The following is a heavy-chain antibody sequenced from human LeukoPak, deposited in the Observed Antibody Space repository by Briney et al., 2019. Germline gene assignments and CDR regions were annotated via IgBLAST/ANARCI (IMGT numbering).Heavy chain of an antibody. J-gene: IGHJ3*01. CDR2: THSSGST. V-gene: IGHV4-4*07. CDR1: GGSISGYY. CDR3: TRVCSSCRGSFGL. D-gene: IGHD3-10*01. Sequence: PSETLSLTCTVSGGSISGYYWTWIRQPAGEGLEWIGYTHSSGSTNYNPSLKGRATITLDTSKNQVSLRLTPVTAADTAVYYCTRVCSSCRGSFGLWGQGTMVTVSS.